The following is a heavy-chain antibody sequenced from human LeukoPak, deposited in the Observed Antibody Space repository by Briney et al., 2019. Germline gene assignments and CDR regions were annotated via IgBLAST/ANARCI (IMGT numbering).Heavy chain of an antibody. J-gene: IGHJ3*02. CDR3: ARFWVPHDAFDI. Sequence: PSETLSLTCTVSGGSISSGGYYWSWIRQHPGKGLEWIGYIYYSGSTYYNPSLKSRVTISVDTSKNQFSLKLSSVTAADTAVYYCARFWVPHDAFDIWGQGTMVTVSS. CDR1: GGSISSGGYY. V-gene: IGHV4-31*03. D-gene: IGHD3-16*01. CDR2: IYYSGST.